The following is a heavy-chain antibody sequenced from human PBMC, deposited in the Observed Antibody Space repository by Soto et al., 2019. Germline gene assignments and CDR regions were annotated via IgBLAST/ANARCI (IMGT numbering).Heavy chain of an antibody. Sequence: GASVKVSCKASGYPLTGNYIPWVRQALGQGLEWMALINPQNGETSSAQRFKDRVTMTRDTTINTAYMELSGLPYKDTPIYNFVRGGDTSIVNPLCDYSRRGARVGVCS. CDR1: GYPLTGNY. CDR2: INPQNGET. V-gene: IGHV1-2*02. D-gene: IGHD2-21*01. J-gene: IGHJ4*02. CDR3: VRGGDTSIVNPLCDY.